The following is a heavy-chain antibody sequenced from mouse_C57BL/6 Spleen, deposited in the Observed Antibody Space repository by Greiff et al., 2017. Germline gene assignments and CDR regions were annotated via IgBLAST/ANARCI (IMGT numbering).Heavy chain of an antibody. CDR1: GYTFTSYW. CDR2: INPSSGYT. V-gene: IGHV1-7*01. J-gene: IGHJ3*01. CDR3: ARDYDYDRAWFAY. D-gene: IGHD2-4*01. Sequence: QVQLQQSGAELAKPGASVKLSCKASGYTFTSYWMHWVKQRPGQGLEWIGYINPSSGYTKYNQKFKDKATLTADKSSSTAYMQLSSLTYEDTAVYYGARDYDYDRAWFAYWGQGTLVTVSA.